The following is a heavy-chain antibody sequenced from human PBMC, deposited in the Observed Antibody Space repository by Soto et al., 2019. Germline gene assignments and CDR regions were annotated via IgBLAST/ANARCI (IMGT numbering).Heavy chain of an antibody. CDR3: ANGSYQHSFGY. CDR1: GFTFNRYG. D-gene: IGHD2-15*01. V-gene: IGHV3-30*18. Sequence: QVQLVESGGGVVQPGRSLRLSCAASGFTFNRYGMHWVRQAPGKGLEWVAVISYDGSNTYYADSVKGRFTISRDNSKNTQYLPMNSRGADETAVYYCANGSYQHSFGYWGQGTLVTVSS. CDR2: ISYDGSNT. J-gene: IGHJ4*02.